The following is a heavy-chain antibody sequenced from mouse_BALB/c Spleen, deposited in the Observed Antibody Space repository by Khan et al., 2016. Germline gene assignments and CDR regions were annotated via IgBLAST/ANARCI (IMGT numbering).Heavy chain of an antibody. Sequence: VQLQQSGAELVRQGALVKLSCKASGFNIIHYYMHWVKQRPEQGLAWIGWIDPENGNTINDPKFQGKAIITADTSSNTVYLQLTSLTSEDTAVYYCARSYYGNYAWCAYWGQGTLVTVSA. V-gene: IGHV14-1*02. D-gene: IGHD2-10*01. CDR3: ARSYYGNYAWCAY. J-gene: IGHJ3*01. CDR1: GFNIIHYY. CDR2: IDPENGNT.